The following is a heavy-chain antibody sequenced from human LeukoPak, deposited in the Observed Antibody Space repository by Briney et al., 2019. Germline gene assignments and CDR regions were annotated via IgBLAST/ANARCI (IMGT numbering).Heavy chain of an antibody. J-gene: IGHJ4*02. D-gene: IGHD3-10*01. CDR1: GGSISSSSYY. V-gene: IGHV4-39*01. CDR3: ASTTMVRGVIFPTDFDY. Sequence: SETLSLTCTVSGGSISSSSYYWGWIRQPPGKGLEWIGRIYYSGSTYYNPSLKSRVTISVDTSKNQFSLKLSSVTAADTAVYYCASTTMVRGVIFPTDFDYWGQGTLVTVSS. CDR2: IYYSGST.